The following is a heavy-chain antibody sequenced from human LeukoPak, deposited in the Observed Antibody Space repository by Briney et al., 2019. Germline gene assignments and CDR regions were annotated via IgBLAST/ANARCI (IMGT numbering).Heavy chain of an antibody. Sequence: GASVKVSCKASGYSFISFGISWVRQAPGQGLEWMGWISAYNGNTNYAQKLQGRVTMTTDTSTSTAYMELRSLRSDDTAVYYCARPREMEGYYFDYWGQGTLVTVSS. J-gene: IGHJ4*02. CDR1: GYSFISFG. CDR3: ARPREMEGYYFDY. V-gene: IGHV1-18*01. D-gene: IGHD5-24*01. CDR2: ISAYNGNT.